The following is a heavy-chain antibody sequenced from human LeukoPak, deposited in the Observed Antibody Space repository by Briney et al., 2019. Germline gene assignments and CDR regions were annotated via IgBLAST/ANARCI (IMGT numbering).Heavy chain of an antibody. D-gene: IGHD3-10*01. CDR2: FDPEDGET. CDR3: ATGGGPYGYLYY. Sequence: ASVKVSCKVSGYTLTELSMHWVRQAPGKGLEWMGGFDPEDGETIYAQKFQGRVTTTEDTSTDTAYMELSSLRSEDTAVYYCATGGGPYGYLYYWGQGTLVTVSS. V-gene: IGHV1-24*01. J-gene: IGHJ4*02. CDR1: GYTLTELS.